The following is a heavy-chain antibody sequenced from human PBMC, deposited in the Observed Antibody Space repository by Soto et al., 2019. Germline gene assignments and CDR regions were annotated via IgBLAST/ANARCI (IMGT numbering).Heavy chain of an antibody. J-gene: IGHJ4*02. CDR1: GGTFSSYA. D-gene: IGHD2-2*01. CDR2: IIPIFGTA. V-gene: IGHV1-69*12. Sequence: QVQLVQSGAEVKKPGSSVKVSCKASGGTFSSYAISWVRQAPGQGLEWMGGIIPIFGTANYAQKFQGRVTVTADESTSTAYMELSSRRSEDTAVYYCARAYCISTSCSRGSFDYWGQGTLVTVSS. CDR3: ARAYCISTSCSRGSFDY.